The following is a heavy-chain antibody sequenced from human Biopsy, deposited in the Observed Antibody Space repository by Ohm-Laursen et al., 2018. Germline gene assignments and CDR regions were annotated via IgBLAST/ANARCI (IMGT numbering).Heavy chain of an antibody. Sequence: LRLSCAASGFIFDDYAMHWVRQAPGKGLEWIGHVYNGGITNYNPSLKSRVTISKDTSKNQFSLQVNSVTAADTAVYYCARTPRDSFWSGSYKRGLWFDPWGQGTLVIVSS. V-gene: IGHV4-59*01. CDR1: GFIFDDYA. CDR2: VYNGGIT. CDR3: ARTPRDSFWSGSYKRGLWFDP. J-gene: IGHJ5*02. D-gene: IGHD3-3*01.